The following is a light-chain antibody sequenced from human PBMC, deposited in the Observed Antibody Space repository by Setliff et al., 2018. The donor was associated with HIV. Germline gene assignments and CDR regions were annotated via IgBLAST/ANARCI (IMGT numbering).Light chain of an antibody. CDR3: AAWDDSLNGYV. CDR2: RNN. CDR1: SSNIGSNT. Sequence: QSVLTQPPSASGTPGQRVTISCSGSSSNIGSNTVNWYQQFPGTAPKLLIYRNNQRPSGVPDRFSGSKSGTSASLAISGLQAEDEADYYCAAWDDSLNGYVFGTGTK. J-gene: IGLJ1*01. V-gene: IGLV1-44*01.